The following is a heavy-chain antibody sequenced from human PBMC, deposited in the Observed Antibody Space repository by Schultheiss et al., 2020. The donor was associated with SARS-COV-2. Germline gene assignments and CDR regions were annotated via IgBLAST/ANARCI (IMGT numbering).Heavy chain of an antibody. Sequence: SETLSLTCAVSGYSISSGYYWGWIRQPPGKGLEWIGSIYHSGSTYYNPSLKSRVTISVDTSKNQFSLKLSSVTAADTAVYYCVRDGGTSGFDYWGQGTLVTVSS. CDR2: IYHSGST. CDR1: GYSISSGYY. V-gene: IGHV4-38-2*02. D-gene: IGHD1-14*01. CDR3: VRDGGTSGFDY. J-gene: IGHJ4*02.